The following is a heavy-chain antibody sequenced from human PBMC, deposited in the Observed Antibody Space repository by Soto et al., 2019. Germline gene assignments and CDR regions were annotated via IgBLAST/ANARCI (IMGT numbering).Heavy chain of an antibody. CDR1: GGSFSGYY. CDR3: ARREELKRSLMYYFDY. Sequence: SETLSLTCAVYGGSFSGYYWSWIRQPPGKGLEWIGEINHSGSTNYNPSLKSRVTISVDTSKNQFSLKLSSVTAADTAVYYCARREELKRSLMYYFDYWGQGTLVTVSS. CDR2: INHSGST. V-gene: IGHV4-34*01. J-gene: IGHJ4*02. D-gene: IGHD1-26*01.